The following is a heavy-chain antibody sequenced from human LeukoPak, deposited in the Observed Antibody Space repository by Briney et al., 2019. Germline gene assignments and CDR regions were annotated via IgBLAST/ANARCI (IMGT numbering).Heavy chain of an antibody. CDR2: IYHSGST. CDR3: AREVFEGATGDYYYYMDV. J-gene: IGHJ6*03. CDR1: GGSISSGGYY. Sequence: SETLSLTCTVSGGSISSGGYYWSWIRRPPGKGLEWIGYIYHSGSTYYNPSLKSRVTISVDRSKNQFSLKLSSVTAADTAVYYCAREVFEGATGDYYYYMDVWGKGTTVTVSS. D-gene: IGHD3-16*01. V-gene: IGHV4-30-2*01.